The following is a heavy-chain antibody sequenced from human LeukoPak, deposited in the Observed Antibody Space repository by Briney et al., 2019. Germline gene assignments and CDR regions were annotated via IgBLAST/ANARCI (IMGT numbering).Heavy chain of an antibody. J-gene: IGHJ3*02. CDR3: AREGCSSTSCYLGAFDI. V-gene: IGHV4-34*01. D-gene: IGHD2-2*01. Sequence: SETLSLTCAVYGGSFSGYYWSWIRQPPGKGLEWIGEINHSGSTNHNPSLKSRVTISVDTSKNQFSLKLSSVTAADTAVYYCAREGCSSTSCYLGAFDIWGQGTMVTVSS. CDR2: INHSGST. CDR1: GGSFSGYY.